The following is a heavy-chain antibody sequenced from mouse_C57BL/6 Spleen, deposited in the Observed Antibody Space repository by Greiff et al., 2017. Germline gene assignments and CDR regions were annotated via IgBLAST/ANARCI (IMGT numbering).Heavy chain of an antibody. CDR2: IYPGDGDT. CDR3: ARGYYYGSSEGYFDY. Sequence: QVQLKQSGAELVKPGASVKISCKASGYAFSSYWMNWVKQRPGKGLEWIGQIYPGDGDTNYNGKFKGKATLTADKSSSTAYMQLSSLTSEDSAVYFCARGYYYGSSEGYFDYWGQGTTLTVSS. D-gene: IGHD1-1*01. CDR1: GYAFSSYW. V-gene: IGHV1-80*01. J-gene: IGHJ2*01.